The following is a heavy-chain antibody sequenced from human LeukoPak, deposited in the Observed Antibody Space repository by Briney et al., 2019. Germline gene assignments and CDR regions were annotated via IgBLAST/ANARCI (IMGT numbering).Heavy chain of an antibody. J-gene: IGHJ4*02. CDR1: GFTFSSYG. D-gene: IGHD3-10*01. Sequence: GRSLRLSCAASGFTFSSYGMHWVRQAPGKGLEWVAVISYDGSNKYYADSVKGRFTISRDNAKNSLYLQMNSLRAEDTAVYYCARVVQVRGVIRYFDYWGQGTLVTVSS. V-gene: IGHV3-30*03. CDR2: ISYDGSNK. CDR3: ARVVQVRGVIRYFDY.